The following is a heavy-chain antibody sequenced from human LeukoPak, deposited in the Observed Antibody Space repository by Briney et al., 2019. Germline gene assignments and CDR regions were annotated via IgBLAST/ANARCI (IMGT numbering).Heavy chain of an antibody. CDR2: IYYSGST. D-gene: IGHD1-20*01. CDR3: ARVREITGMEAGGYFDY. V-gene: IGHV4-31*03. Sequence: SETLSLTCTVSGGSISSGGYYWSWIRRHPGKGLEWIGYIYYSGSTYYNPSLKSRVTISVDTSKNQFSLKLSSVTAADTAVYYCARVREITGMEAGGYFDYWGQGTLVTVSS. J-gene: IGHJ4*02. CDR1: GGSISSGGYY.